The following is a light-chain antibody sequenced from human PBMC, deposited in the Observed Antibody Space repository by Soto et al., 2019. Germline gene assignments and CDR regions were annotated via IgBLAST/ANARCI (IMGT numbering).Light chain of an antibody. CDR3: SSYTSSSTLYV. V-gene: IGLV2-14*01. J-gene: IGLJ1*01. CDR1: SSDVGGYNY. CDR2: EVS. Sequence: QSVLTQPASVSGSPGKSITISCTGTSSDVGGYNYVSWYQQHPGKAPKLIIYEVSNRPSGVSNRFSGSKSGDTASLTISGLHAEDEADYYCSSYTSSSTLYVFGTGTKLTVL.